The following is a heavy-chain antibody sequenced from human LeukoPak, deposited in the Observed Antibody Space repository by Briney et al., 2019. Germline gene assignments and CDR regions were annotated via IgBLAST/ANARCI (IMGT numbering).Heavy chain of an antibody. CDR1: GYTFTSYG. CDR2: ISAYNGNT. V-gene: IGHV1-18*01. D-gene: IGHD4-11*01. Sequence: ASVKVSCKAPGYTFTSYGISWVRQAPGQGLEWMGWISAYNGNTNYAQKLQGRVTMTTDTSTSTAYMELRSLRSDDTAVYYCAATVNYYYYMDVWGKGTTVTVSS. J-gene: IGHJ6*03. CDR3: AATVNYYYYMDV.